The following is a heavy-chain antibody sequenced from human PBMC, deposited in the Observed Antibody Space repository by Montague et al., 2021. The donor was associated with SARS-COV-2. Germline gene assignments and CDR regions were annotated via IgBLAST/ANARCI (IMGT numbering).Heavy chain of an antibody. CDR1: GDSINNSRYY. J-gene: IGHJ3*02. D-gene: IGHD3-10*01. CDR2: IYYSGSA. V-gene: IGHV4-39*01. CDR3: ARLESTRGVIIRGAFHI. Sequence: SETLSLTCSVSGDSINNSRYYWGWIRQPPGKGLEWIGTIYYSGSAYYNPSLKSRVTISVDTSKDQFSLKLNSATATDTAVYYCARLESTRGVIIRGAFHIWGQGTKVTVSS.